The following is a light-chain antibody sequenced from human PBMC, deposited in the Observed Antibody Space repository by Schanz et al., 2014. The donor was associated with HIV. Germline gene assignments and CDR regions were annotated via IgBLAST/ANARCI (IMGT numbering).Light chain of an antibody. J-gene: IGKJ1*01. CDR1: QSVRSNY. Sequence: EIVLTQSPGTLSLSPGERATLSCRASQSVRSNYLAWYQQKPGLAPRLLIYDASSRAAGIPDRFSGSGSGSAFTLIISRLEPEDFAVYYCQQYGSSPRTFGQGTKVEIK. V-gene: IGKV3D-20*01. CDR2: DAS. CDR3: QQYGSSPRT.